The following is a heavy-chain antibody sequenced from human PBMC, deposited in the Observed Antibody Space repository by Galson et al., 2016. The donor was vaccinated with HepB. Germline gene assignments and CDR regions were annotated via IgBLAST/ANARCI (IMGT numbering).Heavy chain of an antibody. CDR3: ARDVYRGSYGGVDY. CDR2: VWYDGETK. CDR1: GFTFSNYG. V-gene: IGHV3-33*01. Sequence: SLRLSCAASGFTFSNYGTHWVRRTPDKGLEWVAIVWYDGETKYYGDSVKGRSTISRDNSKNTLSLQMNSLRVEDTAVYYCARDVYRGSYGGVDYWGQGTLVTVSS. D-gene: IGHD1-26*01. J-gene: IGHJ4*02.